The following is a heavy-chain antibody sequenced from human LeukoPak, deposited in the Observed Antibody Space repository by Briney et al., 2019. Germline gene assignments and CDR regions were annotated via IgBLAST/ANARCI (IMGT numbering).Heavy chain of an antibody. CDR1: GYSISSGYY. CDR2: ISHSGST. V-gene: IGHV4-38-2*02. J-gene: IGHJ4*02. D-gene: IGHD6-19*01. Sequence: SETLSLTCTVSGYSISSGYYWGWIRQPPGKGLEWIATISHSGSTYYNPSLRSQVTISVDTSKNQFSLKLSSVTAADTAVYYCARGGLDYFDSWGQGTLVTVSS. CDR3: ARGGLDYFDS.